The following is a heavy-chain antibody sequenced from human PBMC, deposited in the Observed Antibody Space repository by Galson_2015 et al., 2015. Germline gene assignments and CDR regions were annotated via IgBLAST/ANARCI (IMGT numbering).Heavy chain of an antibody. J-gene: IGHJ5*02. V-gene: IGHV1-18*01. CDR1: GYTFTRYG. CDR2: ISAYNGNT. D-gene: IGHD2-2*01. Sequence: SVKVSCKASGYTFTRYGISWVRQAPGQGLEWMGWISAYNGNTNYAQKLQGRVTMTTDTSTSTAYMELRSLRSDDTAVYYCARGDYCSSTSCANWFDPWGQGTLVSVSS. CDR3: ARGDYCSSTSCANWFDP.